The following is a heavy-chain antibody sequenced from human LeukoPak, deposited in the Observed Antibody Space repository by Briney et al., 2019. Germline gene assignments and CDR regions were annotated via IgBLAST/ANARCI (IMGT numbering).Heavy chain of an antibody. D-gene: IGHD1-26*01. CDR2: IFPTFATA. CDR1: GGTFSSYA. CDR3: ARESGSYEAYFDY. Sequence: SVKVSCKASGGTFSSYAISWVRQAPGQGLEWMGRIFPTFATANYAQKFQGRVTITADESTSTAYMELSSLRSEDTAVYYCARESGSYEAYFDYWGQGTLVTVCS. V-gene: IGHV1-69*13. J-gene: IGHJ4*02.